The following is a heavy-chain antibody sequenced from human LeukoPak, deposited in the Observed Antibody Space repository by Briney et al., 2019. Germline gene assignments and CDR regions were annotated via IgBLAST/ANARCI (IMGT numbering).Heavy chain of an antibody. CDR2: IYYSGST. D-gene: IGHD3-22*01. CDR3: ARGLRRGGYYYDSSGYYYVDY. CDR1: GDSISTYY. V-gene: IGHV4-59*01. Sequence: SETLSLTCTVSGDSISTYYWSWVRQPPGKGLEWIGYIYYSGSTNYNPSLKSRVTISVDTSKKQFSLKLSSVTAADTAVYYCARGLRRGGYYYDSSGYYYVDYWGQGTLVTVSS. J-gene: IGHJ4*02.